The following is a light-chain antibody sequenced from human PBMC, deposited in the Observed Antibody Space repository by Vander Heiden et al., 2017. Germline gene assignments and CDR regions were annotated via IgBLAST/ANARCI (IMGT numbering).Light chain of an antibody. J-gene: IGKJ3*01. CDR2: AAS. Sequence: DIQMTQSPSSLSASVGDRVTITCRASQSISSYLNWYQQKPGKAPKLLIYAASSLQSGVPSRFSGSGSGTDFTLTISSLQPEYFATYYCQQSYSTPFTFGSGTKVDIK. V-gene: IGKV1-39*01. CDR1: QSISSY. CDR3: QQSYSTPFT.